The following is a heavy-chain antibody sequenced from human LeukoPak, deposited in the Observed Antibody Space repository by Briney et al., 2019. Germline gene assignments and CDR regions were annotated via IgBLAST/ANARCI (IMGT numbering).Heavy chain of an antibody. CDR1: GFTFSSYA. Sequence: GGSLRLSCAASGFTFSSYAMHWVRQAPGKGLEWVAVISYDGSNKCYADSVKGRFTISRDNSKNTLYLQMNSLRAEDTAVYYCARDGHGGNSGLNAFDIWGQGTMVTVSS. CDR2: ISYDGSNK. J-gene: IGHJ3*02. CDR3: ARDGHGGNSGLNAFDI. D-gene: IGHD4-23*01. V-gene: IGHV3-30-3*01.